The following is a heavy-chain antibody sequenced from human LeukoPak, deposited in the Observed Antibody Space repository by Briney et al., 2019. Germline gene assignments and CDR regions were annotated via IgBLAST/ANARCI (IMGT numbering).Heavy chain of an antibody. CDR3: VRGQADFDY. Sequence: GGSLRLSCAASGFTFSDYYMTWIRQAPGKGLEWVSYISSTSTYTNNADSVKGRFTISRDNAKNSPYLQMNSLRAEDTAVYYCVRGQADFDYWGQGTLVTVSS. CDR2: ISSTSTYT. CDR1: GFTFSDYY. V-gene: IGHV3-11*06. J-gene: IGHJ4*02.